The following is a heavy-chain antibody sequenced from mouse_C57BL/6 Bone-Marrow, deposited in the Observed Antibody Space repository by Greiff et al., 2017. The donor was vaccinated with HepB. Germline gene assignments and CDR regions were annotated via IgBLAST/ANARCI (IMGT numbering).Heavy chain of an antibody. D-gene: IGHD2-2*01. CDR1: GFTFSDYG. V-gene: IGHV5-17*01. Sequence: EVQLVESGGGLVKPGGSLKLSCAASGFTFSDYGMHWVRQAPEKGLEWVAYISSGSSTIYYADTVKGRFTISRDNAKNRLFLQMTSLRSEDTAMYYCARPLWLRRGGFDYWGQGTTLTVSS. CDR3: ARPLWLRRGGFDY. CDR2: ISSGSSTI. J-gene: IGHJ2*01.